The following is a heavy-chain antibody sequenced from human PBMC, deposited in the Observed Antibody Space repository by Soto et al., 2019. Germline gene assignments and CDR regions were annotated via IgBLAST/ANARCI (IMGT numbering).Heavy chain of an antibody. Sequence: PGGSLRLSCAASGFIFSDYYMRWIRQAPGKGLEWISYISSRGSSIYYADSVKGRFTISRDNARSSLYLEMHSLRAEDSAVYYCARGLSHPRLGVIIFSGLDVWGQGTTVTVSS. V-gene: IGHV3-11*01. D-gene: IGHD3-10*01. CDR2: ISSRGSSI. J-gene: IGHJ6*02. CDR3: ARGLSHPRLGVIIFSGLDV. CDR1: GFIFSDYY.